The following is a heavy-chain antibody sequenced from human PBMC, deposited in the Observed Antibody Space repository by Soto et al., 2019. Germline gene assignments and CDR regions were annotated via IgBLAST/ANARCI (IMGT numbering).Heavy chain of an antibody. CDR1: GFTFSSYW. CDR2: IKQDGSEK. V-gene: IGHV3-7*01. D-gene: IGHD3-10*01. CDR3: ARVLSEVRGVHHIYYYYYYMDV. J-gene: IGHJ6*03. Sequence: GGSLRLSCAASGFTFSSYWMSWVRQAPGKGLEWVANIKQDGSEKYYVDSVKGRFTISRDNAKNSLYLQMNSLRAEDTAVYYCARVLSEVRGVHHIYYYYYYMDVWGKGTTVTVSS.